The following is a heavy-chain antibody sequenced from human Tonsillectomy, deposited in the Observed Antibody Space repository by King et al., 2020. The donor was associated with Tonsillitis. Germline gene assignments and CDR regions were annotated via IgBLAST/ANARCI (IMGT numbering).Heavy chain of an antibody. CDR1: GFTFSSYG. D-gene: IGHD5-18*01. V-gene: IGHV3-30*18. Sequence: VQLVESGGGVVQPGGSLRLSCAASGFTFSSYGMHWVRQAPGKGLEWVAVISYDGSNKYYADSVKGRFTISRDNSKNKLYLQMNSLRAEDTAVYYCAKDRGDVDPGSYGMDVWGQGTTVTVSS. J-gene: IGHJ6*02. CDR3: AKDRGDVDPGSYGMDV. CDR2: ISYDGSNK.